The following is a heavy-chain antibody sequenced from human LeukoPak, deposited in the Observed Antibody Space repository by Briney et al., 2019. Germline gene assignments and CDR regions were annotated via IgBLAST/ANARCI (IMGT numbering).Heavy chain of an antibody. D-gene: IGHD2-2*01. Sequence: GGSLRLSCAASGFTFSSYAMSWVRQAPGKGLEWVSSIGGGGGTYYADSLKGRFTISRDNSKNTLYLQMNSLRAEDTAVYYCAKGISSSHFHAVDYWGQGAQVTVSS. V-gene: IGHV3-23*01. CDR1: GFTFSSYA. CDR2: IGGGGGT. CDR3: AKGISSSHFHAVDY. J-gene: IGHJ4*02.